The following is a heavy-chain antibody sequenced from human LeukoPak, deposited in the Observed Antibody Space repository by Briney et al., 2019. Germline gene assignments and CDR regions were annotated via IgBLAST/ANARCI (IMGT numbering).Heavy chain of an antibody. CDR1: GGSISSGSYY. CDR2: IYTSGST. J-gene: IGHJ4*02. CDR3: ARDKDYFDD. V-gene: IGHV4-61*02. Sequence: SETLSLTCTVSGGSISSGSYYWSWIRQPAGKGLEWIGLIYTSGSTNYNPSLKSRVTISVDTSKNQFSLKLSSVTAADSAVYYCARDKDYFDDWGQGTLVTVSS.